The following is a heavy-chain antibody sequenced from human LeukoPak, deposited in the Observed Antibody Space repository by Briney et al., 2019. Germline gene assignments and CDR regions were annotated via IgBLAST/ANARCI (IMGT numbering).Heavy chain of an antibody. CDR2: IYTSGST. CDR1: GGSISSYY. D-gene: IGHD2-2*01. V-gene: IGHV4-4*07. CDR3: ARDGHLGYCSSTSCSNWFDP. Sequence: SETLSLTCTVYGGSISSYYWSWIRQPSGKGLEWIWRIYTSGSTNYNPSLKSRVTMSVDTSKNQFSLKLSSVTAADTAVYYCARDGHLGYCSSTSCSNWFDPWGQGTLVTVSS. J-gene: IGHJ5*02.